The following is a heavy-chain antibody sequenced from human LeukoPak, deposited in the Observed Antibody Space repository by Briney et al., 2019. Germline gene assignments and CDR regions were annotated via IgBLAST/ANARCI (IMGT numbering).Heavy chain of an antibody. CDR1: GFTFSTFP. CDR3: AKVLQRREFDP. V-gene: IGHV3-23*01. J-gene: IGHJ5*02. CDR2: LSGSDTNT. Sequence: GGSLRLSCAASGFTFSTFPMSWVRQAPGKGLDWVSTLSGSDTNTYYADSVKGRFTISRDNSKNTLYLQMNSLRAEDTAVYYCAKVLQRREFDPWGQGTLVTVSS.